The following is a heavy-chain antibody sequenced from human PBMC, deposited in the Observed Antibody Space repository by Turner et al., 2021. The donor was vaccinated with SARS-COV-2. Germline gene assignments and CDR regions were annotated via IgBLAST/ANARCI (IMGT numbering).Heavy chain of an antibody. CDR3: TRVGAAMTYSDSSAYFDY. CDR2: IRRKADGGAT. V-gene: IGHV3-49*04. Sequence: EVLLLESGGDFVQPGRSLRLSCATSGLICGDFDISWVRQAPGKGQVWVTIIRRKADGGATEYAASVRGRFTISRDDSKSIAYLHMSSLRTEDTAVYYCTRVGAAMTYSDSSAYFDYWGQGTLVTVSS. CDR1: GLICGDFD. J-gene: IGHJ4*02. D-gene: IGHD3-22*01.